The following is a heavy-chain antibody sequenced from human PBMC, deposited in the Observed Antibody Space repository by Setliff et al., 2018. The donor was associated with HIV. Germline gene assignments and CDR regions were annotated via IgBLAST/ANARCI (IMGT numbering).Heavy chain of an antibody. CDR2: ISGSGRGT. CDR3: ARDDRWVYNDYLDY. V-gene: IGHV3-23*01. J-gene: IGHJ4*02. D-gene: IGHD3-10*01. Sequence: HPGGSLRLSCAASGFTFDNVDMNWVRQAPGKGPEWVSAISGSGRGTYYADSVKGRFTISRDNSKNTLYLQVNSLRTEDTAVYFCARDDRWVYNDYLDYWGQGTLVTVSS. CDR1: GFTFDNVD.